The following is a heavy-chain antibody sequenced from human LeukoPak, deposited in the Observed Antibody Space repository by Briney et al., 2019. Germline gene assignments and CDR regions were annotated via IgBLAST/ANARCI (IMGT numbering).Heavy chain of an antibody. V-gene: IGHV3-30-3*01. J-gene: IGHJ3*02. D-gene: IGHD6-19*01. CDR2: ISYDGSNK. Sequence: QAGGSLRPSCAASGFTFSSYAMHWVRQAPGKGLEWVAVISYDGSNKYYADSVKGRFTISRDNSKNTLYLQMNSLRAEDTAVYYCATGYSSGHGAFDIWGQGTMVTVSS. CDR3: ATGYSSGHGAFDI. CDR1: GFTFSSYA.